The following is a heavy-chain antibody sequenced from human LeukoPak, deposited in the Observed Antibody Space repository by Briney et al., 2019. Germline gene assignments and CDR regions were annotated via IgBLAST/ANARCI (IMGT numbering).Heavy chain of an antibody. D-gene: IGHD4-17*01. V-gene: IGHV1-2*06. Sequence: GASVKVSCKSSGYTFSGYYMHWVRQAPGQGLEWMGRINPNSGGTNYVQKFQGRVTMTRDTSTSTVYMELSSLRSEDTAVYYCARDTDYGDSHYFDYWGQGTLVTVSS. CDR3: ARDTDYGDSHYFDY. CDR1: GYTFSGYY. J-gene: IGHJ4*02. CDR2: INPNSGGT.